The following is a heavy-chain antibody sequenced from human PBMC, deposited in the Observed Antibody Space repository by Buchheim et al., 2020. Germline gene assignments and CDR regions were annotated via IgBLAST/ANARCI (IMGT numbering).Heavy chain of an antibody. D-gene: IGHD5-18*01. V-gene: IGHV3-30*01. Sequence: QVQLVESGGGVVQPGRSLRLSCAASGFTFSSFAMHWVRQAPGKGLEWVAVISYDGSNKYYADSVKGRFTISRDNSKNTLYLQMNSLRAEDTAVYYCARDRVQLWFFDFQHWGQGTL. CDR1: GFTFSSFA. CDR2: ISYDGSNK. J-gene: IGHJ1*01. CDR3: ARDRVQLWFFDFQH.